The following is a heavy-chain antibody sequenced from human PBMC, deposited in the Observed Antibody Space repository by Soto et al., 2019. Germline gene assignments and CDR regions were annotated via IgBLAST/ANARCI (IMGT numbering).Heavy chain of an antibody. CDR3: ARDGRGYSGYSYDY. D-gene: IGHD5-12*01. CDR2: IYYSGNT. Sequence: SETLSLTCTVSGGSINNYYWGWIRQPPGKGLEWIGYIYYSGNTNYNPSLKGRVTISIDTSKNQFSLKLSSVTAADTAVYYCARDGRGYSGYSYDYWGQGTLATVSS. V-gene: IGHV4-59*01. J-gene: IGHJ4*02. CDR1: GGSINNYY.